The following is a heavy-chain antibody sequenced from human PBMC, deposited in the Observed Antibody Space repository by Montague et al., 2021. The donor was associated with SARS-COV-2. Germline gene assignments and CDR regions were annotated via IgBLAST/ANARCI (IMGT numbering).Heavy chain of an antibody. D-gene: IGHD3-3*01. J-gene: IGHJ5*02. CDR1: GFTSSSYA. CDR3: ANLWVIEEVTIFGVVTTHNWFDP. Sequence: SLRLSCAASGFTSSSYAMSWVRQAPGKGLEWVSAISGSGGSTYYADSVKGRFTISRDNSKNTLYLQVSSLGAEDTAVYYRANLWVIEEVTIFGVVTTHNWFDPWGQGTLVTVSS. V-gene: IGHV3-23*01. CDR2: ISGSGGST.